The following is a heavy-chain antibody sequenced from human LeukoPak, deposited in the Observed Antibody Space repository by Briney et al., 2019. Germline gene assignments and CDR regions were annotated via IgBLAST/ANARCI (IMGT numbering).Heavy chain of an antibody. CDR2: ISGSGGST. V-gene: IGHV3-23*01. D-gene: IGHD2-15*01. CDR1: GFTFTSYA. Sequence: GGSLRLSCAVSGFTFTSYAMSWVRQAPGKGLEWVSPISGSGGSTYYADSVKGRFTISGDNSKNTMYLQVNSLRAEDTAVYYCAKDGSGSSPGVWGQGTTVTVSS. CDR3: AKDGSGSSPGV. J-gene: IGHJ6*02.